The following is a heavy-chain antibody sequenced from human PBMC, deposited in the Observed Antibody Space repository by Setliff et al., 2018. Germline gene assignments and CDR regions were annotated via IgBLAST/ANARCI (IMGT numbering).Heavy chain of an antibody. V-gene: IGHV1-2*06. D-gene: IGHD5-18*01. CDR2: FHPYSGHT. CDR3: AKLVWLTTWYYMDV. Sequence: GASVKVSCKASGYTFTTYTMNWVRQAPGQGLEWMGRFHPYSGHTNYAQNFQGRVTMTMDASITTVYMELSRLTSDDTAVYYCAKLVWLTTWYYMDVWGKGTTVTVSS. J-gene: IGHJ6*03. CDR1: GYTFTTYT.